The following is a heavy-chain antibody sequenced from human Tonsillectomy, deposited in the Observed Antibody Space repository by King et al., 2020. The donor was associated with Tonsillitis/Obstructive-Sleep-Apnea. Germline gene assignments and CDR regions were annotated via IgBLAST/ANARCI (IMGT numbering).Heavy chain of an antibody. Sequence: VQLQESGPGLVKPSQTLSLTCTVSGGSISRGGYYWSWIRQHPGKGLEWIGYIYYSGSTYYNPSLKSRVTISVDTSKNQFSLKLSAVTAADTAVYYCARTDCSSTSCYRYWFDPWGQGTLVTVSS. CDR2: IYYSGST. V-gene: IGHV4-31*03. CDR3: ARTDCSSTSCYRYWFDP. J-gene: IGHJ5*02. CDR1: GGSISRGGYY. D-gene: IGHD2-2*01.